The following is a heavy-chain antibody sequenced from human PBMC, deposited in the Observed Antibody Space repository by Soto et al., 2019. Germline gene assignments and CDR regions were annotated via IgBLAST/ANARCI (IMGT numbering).Heavy chain of an antibody. D-gene: IGHD3-3*01. J-gene: IGHJ3*02. CDR3: ASGWRGDAFDI. CDR2: IYSGGST. CDR1: GFTVSSSY. Sequence: EVQLVESGGGLVQPGGSLRLSCAASGFTVSSSYMSYVRQAPGKGLEWVSVIYSGGSTFYADSVKGRFTISRHNSNNTLYLQMNSLRAEDTAVYYCASGWRGDAFDIWGQGTMVTVSS. V-gene: IGHV3-53*04.